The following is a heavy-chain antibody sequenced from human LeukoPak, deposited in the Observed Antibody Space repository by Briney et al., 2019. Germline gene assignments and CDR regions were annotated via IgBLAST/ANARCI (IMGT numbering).Heavy chain of an antibody. CDR3: SRSCGSTSCSDGDWFDP. D-gene: IGHD2-2*01. Sequence: SETLSLTCTVSGGSIISTDYYWGWIRQPPGKVLEWIASMHYSGNTYVNPTLKSRVTISVDASKNQLSLYLNSVTAADTGVYYCSRSCGSTSCSDGDWFDPWGQGTLVTVSS. CDR2: MHYSGNT. V-gene: IGHV4-39*01. CDR1: GGSIISTDYY. J-gene: IGHJ5*02.